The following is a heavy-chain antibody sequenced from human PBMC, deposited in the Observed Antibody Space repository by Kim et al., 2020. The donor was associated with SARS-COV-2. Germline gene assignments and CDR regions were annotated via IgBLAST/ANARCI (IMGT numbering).Heavy chain of an antibody. CDR1: GYTFTSYA. D-gene: IGHD6-19*01. J-gene: IGHJ5*02. V-gene: IGHV1-3*01. Sequence: ASVKVSCKASGYTFTSYAMHLVRQAPGQRLEWMGWINAGNGNTKYSQKFQGRVTITRDTSASTAYMELSSLRSEDTAVYYCARVVEQWLVPKWWFDPWGQGTLVTVSS. CDR3: ARVVEQWLVPKWWFDP. CDR2: INAGNGNT.